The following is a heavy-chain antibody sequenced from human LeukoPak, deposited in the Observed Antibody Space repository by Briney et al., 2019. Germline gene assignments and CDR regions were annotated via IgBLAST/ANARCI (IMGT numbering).Heavy chain of an antibody. J-gene: IGHJ4*02. CDR1: GGSISSYY. CDR2: IHNSGST. D-gene: IGHD6-13*01. CDR3: ARQVYSSSWSYYFEY. Sequence: SETLSLTCAVSGGSISSYYWSWIRQPPGRGLEWIGSIHNSGSTSYNSSLKSRVTMSIDTSKNQFSLKLSSVTPADTAVYYCARQVYSSSWSYYFEYWGQGILVTVSS. V-gene: IGHV4-59*01.